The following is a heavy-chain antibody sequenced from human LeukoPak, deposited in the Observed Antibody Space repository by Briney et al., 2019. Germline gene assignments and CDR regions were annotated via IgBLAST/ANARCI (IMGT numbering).Heavy chain of an antibody. V-gene: IGHV3-20*04. CDR1: GFTFDDDG. J-gene: IGHJ2*01. Sequence: PGGCLRLSCAAPGFTFDDDGMSWVRQGPGEGLEWGSGINWDGGSTGYADSEKGRFTISRDNAKNSLYLQMNSLRAEDTALYYCARGGGSGSSLVVWYFDLWGRGTLVTVSS. CDR3: ARGGGSGSSLVVWYFDL. D-gene: IGHD3-10*01. CDR2: INWDGGST.